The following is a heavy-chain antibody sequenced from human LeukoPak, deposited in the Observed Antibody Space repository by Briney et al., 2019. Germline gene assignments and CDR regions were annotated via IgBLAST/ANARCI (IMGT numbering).Heavy chain of an antibody. CDR3: ARDHCSSTSCYTTYNWFDP. CDR2: XXXXSSYI. V-gene: IGHV3-21*01. CDR1: GFTFSSYS. D-gene: IGHD2-2*02. Sequence: GGSLRLSCAASGFTFSSYSMNWVRQAPGKGLXXXXXXXXXSSYIYYADSVKGRFTISRDNAKNSLYLQMNSLRAEDTAVYYCARDHCSSTSCYTTYNWFDPWGQGTLVTVSS. J-gene: IGHJ5*02.